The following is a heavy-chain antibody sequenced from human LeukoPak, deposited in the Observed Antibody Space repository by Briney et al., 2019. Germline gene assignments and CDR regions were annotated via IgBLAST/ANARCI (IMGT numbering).Heavy chain of an antibody. J-gene: IGHJ4*02. V-gene: IGHV3-15*01. CDR3: TTDRSGSYYADY. Sequence: PGGSLRLSCAASGFTFSNAWMSWVRQAPGKGLEWVGRIKSKTDGGTTDYAAPVKGRFTISRDDSKNTLYLQMNSLKTKDTAVYYCTTDRSGSYYADYWGQGTLVTVSS. CDR2: IKSKTDGGTT. CDR1: GFTFSNAW. D-gene: IGHD1-26*01.